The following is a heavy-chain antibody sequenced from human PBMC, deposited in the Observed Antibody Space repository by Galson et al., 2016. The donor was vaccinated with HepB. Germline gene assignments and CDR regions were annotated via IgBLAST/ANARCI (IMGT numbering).Heavy chain of an antibody. CDR3: AKDVDTGFGGVFDS. V-gene: IGHV3-9*02. CDR1: GFASDDYA. J-gene: IGHJ4*02. CDR2: VTWNSGST. Sequence: SLRLSCAVSGFASDDYAMHWVRQAPGKGLEWVSGVTWNSGSTGYAASVKGRFTISRDNAKNSLYLQMNSLRPEDTALYYCAKDVDTGFGGVFDSWGQGTLVTVSS. D-gene: IGHD3-10*01.